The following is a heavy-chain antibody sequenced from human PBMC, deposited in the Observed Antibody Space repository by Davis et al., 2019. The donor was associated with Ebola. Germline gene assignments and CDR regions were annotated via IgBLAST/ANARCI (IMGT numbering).Heavy chain of an antibody. D-gene: IGHD5-18*01. CDR1: GDSVFGKNGA. CDR2: TYYNSKWYN. J-gene: IGHJ6*04. CDR3: ARGWLRAGMDV. Sequence: HSQTLSLTCAISGDSVFGKNGAWNWIRQSPSRGLEWLGRTYYNSKWYNDYAVSVKSRISINPDTSKNQFSLQLNSVTPEDTALYYCARGWLRAGMDVWGEGTTVTVPS. V-gene: IGHV6-1*01.